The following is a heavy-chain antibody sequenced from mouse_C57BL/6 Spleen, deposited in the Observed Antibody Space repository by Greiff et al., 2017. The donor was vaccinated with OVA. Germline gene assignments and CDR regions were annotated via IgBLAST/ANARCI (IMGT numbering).Heavy chain of an antibody. Sequence: QVQLQQSGPELVKPGASVKISCKASGYAFSSSWMNWVKQRPGKGLEWIGRIYPGDGDTNYNGKFKGKATLTADKSSSTAYMQLSSLTSEDSAVYFCARYHYSNYFDYWGQGTTLTVSS. J-gene: IGHJ2*01. CDR1: GYAFSSSW. V-gene: IGHV1-82*01. D-gene: IGHD2-5*01. CDR3: ARYHYSNYFDY. CDR2: IYPGDGDT.